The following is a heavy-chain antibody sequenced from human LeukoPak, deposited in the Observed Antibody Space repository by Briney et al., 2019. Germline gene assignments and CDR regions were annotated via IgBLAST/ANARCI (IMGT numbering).Heavy chain of an antibody. CDR1: GFTFSDYS. D-gene: IGHD1-26*01. V-gene: IGHV3-48*01. CDR2: ISSSSSTI. J-gene: IGHJ5*02. CDR3: ARGSGSYSFNLLGFDP. Sequence: GGSLRLSCAASGFTFSDYSMNWVRQAPGKGLEWVSYISSSSSTIYYADSVKGRFTISRDNAKNSLSLQMNSLRAEDTAVYYCARGSGSYSFNLLGFDPWGQGTLVTVSP.